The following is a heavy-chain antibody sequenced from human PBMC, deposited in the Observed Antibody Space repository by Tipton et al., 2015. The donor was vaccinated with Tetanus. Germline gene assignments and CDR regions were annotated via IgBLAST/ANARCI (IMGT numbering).Heavy chain of an antibody. J-gene: IGHJ5*02. V-gene: IGHV4-59*02. Sequence: TLSRTCTVSGDSVSGYYWSWIRQPPGKGLEWVGYVYYTGDTNYNPSLKSRFTISMDRSENQIYLKMTSVTAADTAVYSCAGGLVRWYDPWGRGTLVSVSS. D-gene: IGHD3-10*01. CDR2: VYYTGDT. CDR1: GDSVSGYY. CDR3: AGGLVRWYDP.